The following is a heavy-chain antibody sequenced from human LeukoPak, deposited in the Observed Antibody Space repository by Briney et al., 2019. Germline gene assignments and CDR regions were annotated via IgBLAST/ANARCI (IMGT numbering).Heavy chain of an antibody. Sequence: PSETLSLTCTVSGGSISSYYWSWIRKPPAKGQEWIGYIYYSRSANYSPSLKSRVTISVDMSKNQFSLRLTSVTAADTAVDYCARQRVRLRSNDAFDIWGQGTMVTVSS. D-gene: IGHD3-10*02. V-gene: IGHV4-59*01. CDR2: IYYSRSA. J-gene: IGHJ3*02. CDR1: GGSISSYY. CDR3: ARQRVRLRSNDAFDI.